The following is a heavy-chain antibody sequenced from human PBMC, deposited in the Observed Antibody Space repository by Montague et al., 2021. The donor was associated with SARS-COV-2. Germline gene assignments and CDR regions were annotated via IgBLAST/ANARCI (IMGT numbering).Heavy chain of an antibody. CDR1: GFTFRNFW. D-gene: IGHD3-3*01. V-gene: IGHV3-7*01. Sequence: SLRLSCAASGFTFRNFWMTWVRQAPGKGLEWLANIQQDGSEKLYAASVRGRFTLSRDNAKNLVYLQMNALEVDDTAIYYCAREADYDVWSGWGRFDPWGQGTLVTVSS. CDR2: IQQDGSEK. CDR3: AREADYDVWSGWGRFDP. J-gene: IGHJ5*02.